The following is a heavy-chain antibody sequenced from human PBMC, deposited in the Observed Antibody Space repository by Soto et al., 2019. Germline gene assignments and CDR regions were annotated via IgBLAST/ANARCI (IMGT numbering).Heavy chain of an antibody. V-gene: IGHV3-11*01. Sequence: GGSLRLSCAASGFIFSDYYMSWIRQAPGKGPEWISYISSSDNIIYYADSVKGRFTISRDNAKNSPYLQMNSLRAEDTAVYYCARDRGYYDSSGYFDYWGQGTLVTVSS. J-gene: IGHJ4*02. CDR1: GFIFSDYY. CDR2: ISSSDNII. CDR3: ARDRGYYDSSGYFDY. D-gene: IGHD3-22*01.